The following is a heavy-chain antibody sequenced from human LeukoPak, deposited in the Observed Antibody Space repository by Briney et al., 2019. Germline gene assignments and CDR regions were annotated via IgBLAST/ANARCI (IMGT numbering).Heavy chain of an antibody. CDR3: ARDGGYYYGSGTFVGV. CDR2: ISAHNGDT. D-gene: IGHD3-10*01. CDR1: GYTFSSYG. Sequence: GASVKVSCKASGYTFSSYGISWVRQAPGQGLEWMGWISAHNGDTKYTQKLQGRVTMSTGTSTSTAYMELRSLTSDDTAVYYCARDGGYYYGSGTFVGVWGQGTLVTVSS. V-gene: IGHV1-18*01. J-gene: IGHJ4*02.